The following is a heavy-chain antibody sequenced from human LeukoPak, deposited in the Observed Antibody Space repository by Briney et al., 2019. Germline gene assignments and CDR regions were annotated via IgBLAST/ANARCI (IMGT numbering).Heavy chain of an antibody. D-gene: IGHD2-15*01. Sequence: ASVKVSCKASGGTFTSYAISWVRQAPGQGLEWMGRINPNSGGTNYAQKFQGRVTMTRDTSISTAYMELSRLRSDDTAVYYCASPLGYCSGGSCGYWGQGTLVTVSS. CDR3: ASPLGYCSGGSCGY. V-gene: IGHV1-2*06. CDR2: INPNSGGT. J-gene: IGHJ4*02. CDR1: GGTFTSYA.